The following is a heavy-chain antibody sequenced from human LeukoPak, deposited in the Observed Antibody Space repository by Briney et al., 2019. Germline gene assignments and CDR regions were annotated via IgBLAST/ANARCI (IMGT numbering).Heavy chain of an antibody. Sequence: GGSLRLSCAASGFTFSSYSMNWVRQAPGEGLEWVSSISSGSSYIYYADSVKGRFTISRDNAKNSLYLQMNSLRAEDTAVYYCAREPVEGFDYWGQGTLVTVSS. V-gene: IGHV3-21*01. CDR1: GFTFSSYS. J-gene: IGHJ4*02. CDR2: ISSGSSYI. D-gene: IGHD5-24*01. CDR3: AREPVEGFDY.